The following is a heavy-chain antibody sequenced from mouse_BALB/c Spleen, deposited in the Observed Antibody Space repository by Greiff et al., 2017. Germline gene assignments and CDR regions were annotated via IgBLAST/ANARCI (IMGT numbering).Heavy chain of an antibody. CDR2: INPGSGGT. J-gene: IGHJ2*01. Sequence: QVQLKQSGAELVRPGTSLKVSCKASGYAFTNYLIEWVKQRPGQGLEWIGVINPGSGGTNYNEKFKGKATLTADKSSSTAYMQLSSLTSDDSAVYFCARSHPYYYGSSYYFDYWGQGTTLTVSS. CDR1: GYAFTNYL. V-gene: IGHV1-54*03. D-gene: IGHD1-1*01. CDR3: ARSHPYYYGSSYYFDY.